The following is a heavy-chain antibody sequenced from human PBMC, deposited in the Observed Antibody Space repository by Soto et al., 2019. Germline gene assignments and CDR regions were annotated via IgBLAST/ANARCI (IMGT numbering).Heavy chain of an antibody. V-gene: IGHV3-9*01. CDR2: ISWNSGSI. CDR1: GFTFDEYA. D-gene: IGHD6-19*01. J-gene: IGHJ4*02. Sequence: EVQLVESGGGLVQPGRSLRLYCAASGFTFDEYALHWVRQAPGKGLEWVAGISWNSGSIGDAVSVKGRFTISRDNAKNSLYLQMNSLRAEDTALYYCAKDKTLSGWYAFAYWGQGTLVTVSS. CDR3: AKDKTLSGWYAFAY.